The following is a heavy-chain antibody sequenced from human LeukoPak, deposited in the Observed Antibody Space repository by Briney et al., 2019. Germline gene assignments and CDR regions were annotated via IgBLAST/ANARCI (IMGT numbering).Heavy chain of an antibody. CDR3: ARSITMVRGVDY. CDR1: GGTFSSYT. V-gene: IGHV1-69*02. CDR2: IIPILGIA. J-gene: IGHJ4*02. Sequence: SVKVSCKASGGTFSSYTISWVRQAPGQGLEWMGRIIPILGIANYAQKFQGRVTITADKSTSTAYMELSSLRSEDTAVYYCARSITMVRGVDYGGQGTLVTVSS. D-gene: IGHD3-10*01.